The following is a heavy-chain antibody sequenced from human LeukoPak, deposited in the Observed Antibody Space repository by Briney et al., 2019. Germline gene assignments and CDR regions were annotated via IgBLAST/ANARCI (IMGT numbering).Heavy chain of an antibody. J-gene: IGHJ2*01. Sequence: GGSLRLSCAASGFTFSNYAMSWVRQAPGEGLEWVSSISGTSANLYHADSVKGRFTISRDNSKNTLYVQMNSLSADDTAIYYCAKNRSFYGAPWYFELWGRCTLVTVSS. CDR3: AKNRSFYGAPWYFEL. CDR1: GFTFSNYA. D-gene: IGHD4-17*01. V-gene: IGHV3-23*01. CDR2: ISGTSANL.